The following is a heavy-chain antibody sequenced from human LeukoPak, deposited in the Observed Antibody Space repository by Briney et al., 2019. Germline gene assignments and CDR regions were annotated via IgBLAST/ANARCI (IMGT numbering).Heavy chain of an antibody. CDR2: ISAYNGYT. V-gene: IGHV1-18*01. D-gene: IGHD2-15*01. CDR3: ARHYCSGGSSYSIFDY. CDR1: GYTFTSYG. J-gene: IGHJ4*02. Sequence: ASVKVSCKASGYTFTSYGISWVRQAPGQGLEWMGWISAYNGYTNYAQKLQGRVAMTTDTSTSTAYMELRSLRSDDTAVYYCARHYCSGGSSYSIFDYWGQGTLVTVSS.